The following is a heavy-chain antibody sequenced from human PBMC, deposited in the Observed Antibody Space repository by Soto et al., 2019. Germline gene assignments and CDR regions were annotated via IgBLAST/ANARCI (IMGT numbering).Heavy chain of an antibody. CDR1: GYTFTSYA. D-gene: IGHD6-19*01. CDR3: ARDLQWLVPKTDYYFDY. J-gene: IGHJ4*02. Sequence: ASVKVSCKASGYTFTSYAMHWVRQAPGQRLEWMGWINAGNGNTKYPQKFQGRVTITRDTSASTAYMELSSLRSEDTAVYYCARDLQWLVPKTDYYFDYWGQGTLVTVSS. V-gene: IGHV1-3*01. CDR2: INAGNGNT.